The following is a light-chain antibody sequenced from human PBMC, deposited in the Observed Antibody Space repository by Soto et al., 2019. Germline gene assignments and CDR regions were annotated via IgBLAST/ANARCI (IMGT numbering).Light chain of an antibody. CDR3: AAGDDSLNGDVV. J-gene: IGLJ2*01. CDR1: SSNIGSNT. V-gene: IGLV1-44*01. Sequence: QSVLTQPPSASGTPGQRVTISCSGSSSNIGSNTVNWYQQLPGTAPKLLIYSNNQRPSGVPDRFSGSKSGTSASLATSGLQSEDEADYYCAAGDDSLNGDVVFGGGTKLTVL. CDR2: SNN.